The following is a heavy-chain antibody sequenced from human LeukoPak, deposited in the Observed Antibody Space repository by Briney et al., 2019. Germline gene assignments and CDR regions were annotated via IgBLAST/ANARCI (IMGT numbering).Heavy chain of an antibody. CDR2: IYPGDSDT. CDR1: GYSFTSYW. CDR3: ASCSNRDYYYYGMDV. Sequence: TGESLKISCKGSGYSFTSYWIGWVRQMPGKGLEWMGIIYPGDSDTRYSPSFQGQVTISADKSISTAYLQWSSLKASDTAMYYYASCSNRDYYYYGMDVWGQGTTVTVSS. V-gene: IGHV5-51*01. D-gene: IGHD2-15*01. J-gene: IGHJ6*02.